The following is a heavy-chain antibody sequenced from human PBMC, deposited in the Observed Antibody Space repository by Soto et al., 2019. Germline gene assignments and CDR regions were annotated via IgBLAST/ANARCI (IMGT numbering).Heavy chain of an antibody. D-gene: IGHD3-22*01. CDR1: GVSISSDDFY. V-gene: IGHV4-31*03. J-gene: IGHJ5*02. CDR3: VKYYYDSSGLNWFDP. Sequence: QVQLQESGPGLVKPSQTLSLTCTVSGVSISSDDFYCSWIRQHPGKGLEWIGYMYHTGNTYYNPSLRSRVTMSLDTSKNQFSLKLTSVTAADTAIYYCVKYYYDSSGLNWFDPWGQGTLVTVSS. CDR2: MYHTGNT.